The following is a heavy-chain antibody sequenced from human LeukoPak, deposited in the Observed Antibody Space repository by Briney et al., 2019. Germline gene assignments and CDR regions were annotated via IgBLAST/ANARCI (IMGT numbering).Heavy chain of an antibody. CDR2: ISGSDIST. V-gene: IGHV3-23*01. J-gene: IGHJ3*02. Sequence: GSLRLSCAASGFTFSRNAMSWVRQAPGKGLEWVSGISGSDISTYYADSVKGRFTISRDNSKNTLYLQMNSLRAEDTAVYYCARHGGVYSYGRDAFDIWGQGTMVTVSS. CDR3: ARHGGVYSYGRDAFDI. D-gene: IGHD5-18*01. CDR1: GFTFSRNA.